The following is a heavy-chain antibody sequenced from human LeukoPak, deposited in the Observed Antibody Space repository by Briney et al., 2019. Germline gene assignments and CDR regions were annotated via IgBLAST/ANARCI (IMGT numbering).Heavy chain of an antibody. J-gene: IGHJ4*02. CDR3: AKCPVAAAKYYFDY. D-gene: IGHD6-13*01. CDR2: VSGSGGST. Sequence: PGGSPRLSCAASGFTFSSYAMSWVRQAPGKGLEWVSAVSGSGGSTYYADSVKGRFTISRDNSKNTLYLQMNSLRAEDTAVYYCAKCPVAAAKYYFDYWGQGTLVTVPS. CDR1: GFTFSSYA. V-gene: IGHV3-23*01.